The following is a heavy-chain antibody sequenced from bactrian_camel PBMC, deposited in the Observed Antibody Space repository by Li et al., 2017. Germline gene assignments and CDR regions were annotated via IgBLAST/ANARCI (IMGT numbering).Heavy chain of an antibody. D-gene: IGHD5*01. J-gene: IGHJ4*01. Sequence: HVQLVESGGGLVQPGGSLRLSCEGSGFDFSNYSMTWVRQAPGRGLEWVTTIIRDGTNIYYPDSVKGRFTISRDNAKNTVYLQMNGLKSEDTALYYCVTPQSRLDGLWVGSYNYWGQGTQVTVS. V-gene: IGHV3-2*01. CDR2: IIRDGTNI. CDR1: GFDFSNYS. CDR3: VTPQSRLDGLWVGSYNY.